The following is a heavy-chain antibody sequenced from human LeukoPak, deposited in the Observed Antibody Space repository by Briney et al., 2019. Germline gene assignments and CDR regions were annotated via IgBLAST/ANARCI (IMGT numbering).Heavy chain of an antibody. CDR3: ARTQGRTLRLWLAFDI. Sequence: GASVKVSCKASGYTFTGYYMHWVRQAPGQGLEWMGWINPNSGGTNYAQKFQGRVTMTRDTSISTAYMELSRLRSDDTAVYYCARTQGRTLRLWLAFDIWGQGTMVTVSS. V-gene: IGHV1-2*02. CDR1: GYTFTGYY. D-gene: IGHD5-18*01. CDR2: INPNSGGT. J-gene: IGHJ3*02.